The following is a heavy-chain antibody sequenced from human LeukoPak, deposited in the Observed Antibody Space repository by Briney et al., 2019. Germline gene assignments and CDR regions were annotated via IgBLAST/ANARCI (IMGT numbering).Heavy chain of an antibody. J-gene: IGHJ3*02. CDR1: GFTFSSYG. D-gene: IGHD2-2*03. V-gene: IGHV3-30*02. Sequence: GGSLRLSCAASGFTFSSYGMHWVRQAPGKGLEWVAFIRYDGSNKYYADSVKGRFTISRDNSKNTLYLQMNSLRAEDTAVYYCAKDMDIVVVPAAHDAFDIWGQGTMVTVSS. CDR3: AKDMDIVVVPAAHDAFDI. CDR2: IRYDGSNK.